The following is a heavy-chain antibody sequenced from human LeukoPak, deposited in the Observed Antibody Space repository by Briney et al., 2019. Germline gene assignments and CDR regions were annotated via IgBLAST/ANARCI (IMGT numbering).Heavy chain of an antibody. D-gene: IGHD3-10*01. Sequence: GSLRLSCSASGFTFSRYSLNWVRQAPGKGLEGVSFINYRSSTIYYADSVKGRFTISRDNAKNSLYLQMNSLRAEDTAVYYCARDMVRGVLPYYYYYGMDVWGQGTTVTVSS. CDR1: GFTFSRYS. J-gene: IGHJ6*02. CDR2: INYRSSTI. V-gene: IGHV3-48*01. CDR3: ARDMVRGVLPYYYYYGMDV.